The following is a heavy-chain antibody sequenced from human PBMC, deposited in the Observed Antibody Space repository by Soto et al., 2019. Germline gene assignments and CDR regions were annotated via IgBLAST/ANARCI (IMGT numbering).Heavy chain of an antibody. CDR2: IYHSGST. V-gene: IGHV4-30-2*01. CDR1: GGSISSGGYS. CDR3: ARACCGGYYNYFDY. J-gene: IGHJ4*02. Sequence: SETLSLTCAVSGGSISSGGYSWSWIRQPPGKGLEWIGYIYHSGSTYYNPSLKSRVTISVDRSKNQFSLKLSSVTAADTAVYYCARACCGGYYNYFDYWGQGTLVTVSS. D-gene: IGHD3-22*01.